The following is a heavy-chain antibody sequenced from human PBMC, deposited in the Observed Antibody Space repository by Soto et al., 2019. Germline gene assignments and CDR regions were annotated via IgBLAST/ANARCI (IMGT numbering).Heavy chain of an antibody. Sequence: EVQLLESGGGLVQPVESLRLSCAASGFTFRSYAMSWVRQAPGKGLEWVSVISGSDDSTYYADSVKGRFTISRDNSKNTLYLQMNSLRAEDTAVYYCAKRSSSSTFDYWGQGTLVTVSS. D-gene: IGHD6-6*01. V-gene: IGHV3-23*01. CDR3: AKRSSSSTFDY. CDR1: GFTFRSYA. CDR2: ISGSDDST. J-gene: IGHJ4*02.